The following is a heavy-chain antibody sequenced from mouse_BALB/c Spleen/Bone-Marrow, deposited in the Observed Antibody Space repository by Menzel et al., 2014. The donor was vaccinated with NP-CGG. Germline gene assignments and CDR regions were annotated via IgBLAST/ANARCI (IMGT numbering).Heavy chain of an antibody. V-gene: IGHV14-3*02. Sequence: EVKLVESGAELVKPGASVKLSCTASGFNIKDTYMHWVKQRPEQGLEWIGRIDPANGNTKYDPKFQGKATITADTSSNTAYLQLSNLTTEGAFGYFSAYLEYGKGWFAYLGQGTLVTVSA. D-gene: IGHD1-1*01. CDR2: IDPANGNT. J-gene: IGHJ3*01. CDR3: AYLEYGKGWFAY. CDR1: GFNIKDTY.